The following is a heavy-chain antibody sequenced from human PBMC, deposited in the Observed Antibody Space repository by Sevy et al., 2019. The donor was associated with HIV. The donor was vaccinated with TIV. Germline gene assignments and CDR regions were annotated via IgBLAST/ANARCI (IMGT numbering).Heavy chain of an antibody. Sequence: GGSLRLSCAASGFTFSNAWMSWVRQAPGKGLEWVGRIKSKTDGGTTDYAAPVKGRFTISRDDSKNTRYLQMNSLKTEDTAVYYCTTHTRCSSTSCYEYYYYGMDVWGQGTTVTVSS. CDR3: TTHTRCSSTSCYEYYYYGMDV. D-gene: IGHD2-2*01. CDR2: IKSKTDGGTT. CDR1: GFTFSNAW. V-gene: IGHV3-15*01. J-gene: IGHJ6*02.